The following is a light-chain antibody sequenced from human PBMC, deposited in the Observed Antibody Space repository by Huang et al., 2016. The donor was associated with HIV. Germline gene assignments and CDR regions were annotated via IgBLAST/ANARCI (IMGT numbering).Light chain of an antibody. V-gene: IGKV3-11*01. Sequence: EIVLTQSPATLSLSPGERATLPCRASQSVSSYLAWYQQKPGQAPRLLIYDASNRATGIPARFSGSGSGTDFTLTISSLEPEDFAVYYCQQRRNWPLTFGGGTKVEIK. CDR1: QSVSSY. CDR2: DAS. J-gene: IGKJ4*01. CDR3: QQRRNWPLT.